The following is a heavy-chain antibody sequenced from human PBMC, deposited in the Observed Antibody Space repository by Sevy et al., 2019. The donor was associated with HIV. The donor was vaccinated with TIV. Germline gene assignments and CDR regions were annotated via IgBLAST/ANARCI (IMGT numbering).Heavy chain of an antibody. CDR2: IYYNGHT. J-gene: IGHJ6*02. Sequence: SQTLSLTCSISGGTIVSSGHYWGWIPQTPGKGLEWIGSIYYNGHTFYTPSLKSRLTISIDTSKNQFSLTLSSVTVADTAVYFCAREAGGYDYDYGMDVWGQGTTVTVSS. CDR1: GGTIVSSGHY. D-gene: IGHD5-12*01. V-gene: IGHV4-39*02. CDR3: AREAGGYDYDYGMDV.